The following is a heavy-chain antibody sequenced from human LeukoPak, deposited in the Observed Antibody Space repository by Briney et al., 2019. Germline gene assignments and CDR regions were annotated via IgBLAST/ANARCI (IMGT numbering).Heavy chain of an antibody. CDR1: GFIFSKYD. V-gene: IGHV3-13*01. CDR3: ARENLEYGDYAIDH. Sequence: GGSLRLSCAASGFIFSKYDMHWVRQVTGKGLEWVSGIDREGVTYYSGSVKGRFTSSRENAKNSLDLQMNTLRAGDTGVYYCARENLEYGDYAIDHWGQGILVIVSS. D-gene: IGHD4-17*01. J-gene: IGHJ4*02. CDR2: IDREGVT.